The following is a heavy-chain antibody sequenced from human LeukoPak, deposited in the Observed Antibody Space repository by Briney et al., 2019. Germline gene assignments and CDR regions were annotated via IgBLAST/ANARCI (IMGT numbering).Heavy chain of an antibody. Sequence: APVKVSCKASGYTFTSYGISWVRQAPGQGLEWMGWISAYNGNTNYAQKLQGRVTMTTDTSTSTACMELRSLRSDDTAVYYCARWGRGATKNFDYWGQGTLVTVSS. V-gene: IGHV1-18*01. J-gene: IGHJ4*02. CDR3: ARWGRGATKNFDY. CDR1: GYTFTSYG. D-gene: IGHD1-26*01. CDR2: ISAYNGNT.